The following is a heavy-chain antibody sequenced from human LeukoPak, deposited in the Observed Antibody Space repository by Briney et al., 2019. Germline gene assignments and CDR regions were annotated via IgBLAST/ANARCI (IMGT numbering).Heavy chain of an antibody. J-gene: IGHJ4*02. V-gene: IGHV3-21*01. CDR3: ARDRSSYYDSSGYDY. Sequence: GGSLRLSCAASGFTFSTYSMNWVRQAPGKGLEWASSISSSSSYIYYVDSVKGRFTISRDNAKNSLYLQMNGLRAEDTAVYYCARDRSSYYDSSGYDYWGQGTLVTVSS. CDR1: GFTFSTYS. CDR2: ISSSSSYI. D-gene: IGHD3-22*01.